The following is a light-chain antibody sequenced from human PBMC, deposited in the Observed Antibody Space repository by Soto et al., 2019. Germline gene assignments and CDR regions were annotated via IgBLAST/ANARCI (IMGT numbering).Light chain of an antibody. CDR3: QQYNSWPRS. V-gene: IGKV3-15*01. Sequence: RVMTQSPASLSVSPGESAILSCRASERIITNLAWYQQKPGQAPRLLMYGASTRATGTPARFSGSGSGTEFTLTISGLQSDDLGTYFCQQYNSWPRSFGPGTKLEIK. J-gene: IGKJ2*01. CDR1: ERIITN. CDR2: GAS.